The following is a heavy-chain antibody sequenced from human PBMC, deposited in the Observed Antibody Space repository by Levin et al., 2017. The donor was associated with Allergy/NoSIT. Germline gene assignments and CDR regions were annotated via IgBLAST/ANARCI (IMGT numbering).Heavy chain of an antibody. CDR2: IYYSGST. CDR1: GGSISSYY. Sequence: KTSETLSLTCTVSGGSISSYYWSWIRQPPGKGLEWIGYIYYSGSTNYNPSLKSRVTISVDTSKNQFSLKLSSVTAADTAVYYCVRGYTAMVFDNWGQGTLVTVSS. V-gene: IGHV4-59*01. CDR3: VRGYTAMVFDN. J-gene: IGHJ4*02. D-gene: IGHD5-18*01.